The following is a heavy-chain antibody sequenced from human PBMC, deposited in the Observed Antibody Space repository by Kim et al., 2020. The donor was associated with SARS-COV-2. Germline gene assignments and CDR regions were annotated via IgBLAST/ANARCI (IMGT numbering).Heavy chain of an antibody. CDR2: IKQDGSDK. Sequence: GGSLRLSCAASGFTFSSYSMTWVRQAPGKGLEWVASIKQDGSDKYYVDSVKGRFTISRDNAKNSLFLQMNSLRAEDTAVYYCARGLAVAALYNWFGPWG. J-gene: IGHJ5*02. CDR3: ARGLAVAALYNWFGP. CDR1: GFTFSSYS. D-gene: IGHD6-19*01. V-gene: IGHV3-7*01.